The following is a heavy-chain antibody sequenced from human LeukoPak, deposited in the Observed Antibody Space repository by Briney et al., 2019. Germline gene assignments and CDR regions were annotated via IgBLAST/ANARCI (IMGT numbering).Heavy chain of an antibody. V-gene: IGHV4-61*02. D-gene: IGHD3-10*01. CDR2: IYTSGST. CDR3: ARETTWFGELLSDGTHFSWFDP. J-gene: IGHJ5*02. CDR1: GGSISSGSYY. Sequence: SETLSLTCTVSGGSISSGSYYWSWIRQPAGKGLEWIGRIYTSGSTNYNPSLKSRVTISVDTSKNQFSLKLSSVTAADTAVYYCARETTWFGELLSDGTHFSWFDPWGQGTLVTVSS.